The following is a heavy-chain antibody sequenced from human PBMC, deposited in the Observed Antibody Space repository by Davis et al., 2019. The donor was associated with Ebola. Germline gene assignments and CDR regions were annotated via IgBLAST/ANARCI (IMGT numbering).Heavy chain of an antibody. CDR2: IYPGDSDT. J-gene: IGHJ4*02. CDR1: GDSFTSYW. D-gene: IGHD3-9*01. CDR3: ARMVGDILTGYLGGAKADY. V-gene: IGHV5-51*01. Sequence: GESLKISCQGSGDSFTSYWIAWVRQMPGKGLELMGIIYPGDSDTRYSPSFQGQVTISADKSISTAYLQWSSLKASDTAMYYCARMVGDILTGYLGGAKADYWGQGTLVTVSS.